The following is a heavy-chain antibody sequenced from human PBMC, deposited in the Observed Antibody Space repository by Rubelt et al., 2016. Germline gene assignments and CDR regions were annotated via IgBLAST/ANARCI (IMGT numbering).Heavy chain of an antibody. J-gene: IGHJ4*02. CDR3: ASNEGGCSYGGLDY. D-gene: IGHD5-18*01. V-gene: IGHV3-33*01. Sequence: EWVAVIWYDGSNKYYADSVKGRFTISRDNSKNTLYLQMNSLRAEDTAVYYCASNEGGCSYGGLDYWGQGTLVTVSS. CDR2: IWYDGSNK.